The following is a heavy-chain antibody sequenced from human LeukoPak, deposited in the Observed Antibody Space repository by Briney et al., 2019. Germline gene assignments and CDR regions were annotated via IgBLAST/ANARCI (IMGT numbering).Heavy chain of an antibody. J-gene: IGHJ5*02. CDR3: AREAETTLNWFDP. V-gene: IGHV1-2*02. CDR1: GYTFSGYY. CDR2: INPNSGGT. D-gene: IGHD1-1*01. Sequence: GASEKVSCKASGYTFSGYYMHWVRQAPGQGLEWMGWINPNSGGTKYAQKFQGRVTMTRDTSISTAYMELSRLRSDDTAVYYCAREAETTLNWFDPWGQGTLVTVSS.